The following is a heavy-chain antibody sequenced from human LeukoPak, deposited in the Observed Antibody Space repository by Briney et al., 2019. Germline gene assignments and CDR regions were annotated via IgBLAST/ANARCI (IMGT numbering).Heavy chain of an antibody. CDR3: ARGTYGSGTGDI. D-gene: IGHD3-10*01. Sequence: GGSLRLSCAASGFTFSSYGMHWVRQAPGKGLEWVAVIWYDGSNKYYADSVKGRFTISRDNSKNTLYLQMNSLRAEDTAVHYCARGTYGSGTGDIWGQGTMVTVSS. CDR2: IWYDGSNK. CDR1: GFTFSSYG. J-gene: IGHJ3*02. V-gene: IGHV3-33*01.